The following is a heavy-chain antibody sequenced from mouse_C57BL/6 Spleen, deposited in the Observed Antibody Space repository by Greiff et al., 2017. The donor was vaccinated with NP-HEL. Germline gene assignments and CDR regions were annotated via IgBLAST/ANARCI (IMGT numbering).Heavy chain of an antibody. V-gene: IGHV5-6*01. CDR2: ISSGGSYT. CDR1: GFTFSSYG. Sequence: DVHLVESGGDLVKPGGSLKLSCAASGFTFSSYGMSWVRQTPDKRLEWVATISSGGSYTYYPDSVKGRFTISRDNAKNTLYLQMSSLKSEDTAMYYCARHEDRYFDVWGTGTTVTVSS. CDR3: ARHEDRYFDV. J-gene: IGHJ1*03.